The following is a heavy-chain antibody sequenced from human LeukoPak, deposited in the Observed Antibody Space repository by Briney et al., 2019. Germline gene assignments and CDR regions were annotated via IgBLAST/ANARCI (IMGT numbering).Heavy chain of an antibody. CDR2: IGVGGSNT. CDR1: GFTFSSHG. CDR3: AGYGSGWYVDY. D-gene: IGHD6-19*01. V-gene: IGHV3-23*01. Sequence: GGSLRLSCAASGFTFSSHGMHWVRQAPGKGLEWVSTIGVGGSNTYYADSVKGRFTISRDNSKNTLYLQMNSLRADDTAVYYCAGYGSGWYVDYWGQGTLVTVSS. J-gene: IGHJ4*02.